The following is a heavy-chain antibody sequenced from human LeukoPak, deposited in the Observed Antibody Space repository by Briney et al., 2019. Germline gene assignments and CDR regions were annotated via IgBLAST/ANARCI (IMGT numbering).Heavy chain of an antibody. D-gene: IGHD1-26*01. Sequence: SVKVSCKASGGTFSSYAISWVRQAPGQGLEWMGGIIPIFGTANYAQKFQGRVTITADESTSTAYMELSTLGSDDTAVYYCARAGLVGAVSLAIDYWGQGTLVTVSS. J-gene: IGHJ4*02. V-gene: IGHV1-69*13. CDR2: IIPIFGTA. CDR3: ARAGLVGAVSLAIDY. CDR1: GGTFSSYA.